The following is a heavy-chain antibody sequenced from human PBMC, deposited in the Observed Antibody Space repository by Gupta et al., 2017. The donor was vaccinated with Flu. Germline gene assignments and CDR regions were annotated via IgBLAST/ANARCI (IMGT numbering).Heavy chain of an antibody. CDR1: GYTFTGYY. CDR3: AREKFCSSDSCYRWFDP. CDR2: VNPHSGST. J-gene: IGHJ5*02. D-gene: IGHD2-2*01. Sequence: VQLVQSGTDVKKPGASVKVSCKASGYTFTGYYIHWVRQAPGQGLEWMGRVNPHSGSTNYEYKFQGRVTLAMDTSISTAYMELTRLRSDDTAVYYCAREKFCSSDSCYRWFDPWGQGTLVIVSS. V-gene: IGHV1-2*06.